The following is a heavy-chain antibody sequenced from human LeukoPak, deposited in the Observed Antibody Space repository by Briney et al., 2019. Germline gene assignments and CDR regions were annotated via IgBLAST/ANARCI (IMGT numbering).Heavy chain of an antibody. J-gene: IGHJ4*02. CDR3: ARSDYYDSSGYLDY. CDR2: VNPSGGGT. V-gene: IGHV1-46*01. CDR1: GYTFTNYY. Sequence: ASVKVSCKTSGYTFTNYYMHWVRQAPGQGLEWLGLVNPSGGGTTYAQKFQGRVTITRNTSISTAYMELSSLRSEDTAVYYCARSDYYDSSGYLDYWGQGTLVTVSS. D-gene: IGHD3-22*01.